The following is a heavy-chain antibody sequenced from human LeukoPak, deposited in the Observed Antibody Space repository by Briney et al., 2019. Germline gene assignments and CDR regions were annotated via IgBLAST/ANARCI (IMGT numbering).Heavy chain of an antibody. Sequence: SETLSLTCTVSGGSISSSNYYWGWIRQPPGKGLEWIGSIYYRESTYYNPSLKSRVTISVDTSKNQFSLKLSSVTAADTAVYYCARDSRSPYYYYYMDVWGKGTTVTISS. D-gene: IGHD6-19*01. V-gene: IGHV4-39*07. CDR3: ARDSRSPYYYYYMDV. J-gene: IGHJ6*03. CDR2: IYYREST. CDR1: GGSISSSNYY.